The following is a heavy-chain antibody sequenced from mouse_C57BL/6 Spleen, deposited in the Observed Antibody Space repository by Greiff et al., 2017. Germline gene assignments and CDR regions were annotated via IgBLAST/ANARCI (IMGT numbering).Heavy chain of an antibody. V-gene: IGHV5-17*01. D-gene: IGHD2-12*01. J-gene: IGHJ3*01. CDR3: ARPGSTIVTTGFAY. Sequence: EVQQQSGGGLVKPGGSLKLSCAASGFTFSDYGMHWVRQAPEKGLEWVAYISSGSSSIYYADTVKGRFTISRDTAKNTLFLQMSSLRSEDTAMYYCARPGSTIVTTGFAYWGQGTLVTGSA. CDR1: GFTFSDYG. CDR2: ISSGSSSI.